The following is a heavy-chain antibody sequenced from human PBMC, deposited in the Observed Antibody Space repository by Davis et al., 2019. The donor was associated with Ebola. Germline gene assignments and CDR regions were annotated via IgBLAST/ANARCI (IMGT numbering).Heavy chain of an antibody. CDR3: ARDLLSEEWLPGIDY. J-gene: IGHJ4*02. V-gene: IGHV1-69*13. Sequence: SVKVSCKASGGTFSNYAINWVRQAPGQGLEWMGGIIPIFGTANYAQKFQGRVTITADESTSTAYMELSSLRSEDMAVYYCARDLLSEEWLPGIDYWGQGTLVTVSS. CDR2: IIPIFGTA. CDR1: GGTFSNYA. D-gene: IGHD3-3*01.